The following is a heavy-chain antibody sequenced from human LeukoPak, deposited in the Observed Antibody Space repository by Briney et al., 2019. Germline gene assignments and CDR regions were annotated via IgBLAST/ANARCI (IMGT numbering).Heavy chain of an antibody. CDR2: IYHSGST. CDR1: GGSISSGGYS. Sequence: PSETLSLTCAVSGGSISSGGYSWSWIRQPPGKGLEWIGYIYHSGSTYYNPSLKSRVTISVDTSKNQFSLKLSSVTAADTAVYYCASLGWYSSSRIFDYWGQGTLVTVSS. V-gene: IGHV4-30-2*01. CDR3: ASLGWYSSSRIFDY. D-gene: IGHD6-13*01. J-gene: IGHJ4*02.